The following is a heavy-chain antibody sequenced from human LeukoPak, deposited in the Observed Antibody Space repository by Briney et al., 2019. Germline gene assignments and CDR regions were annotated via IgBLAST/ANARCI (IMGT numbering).Heavy chain of an antibody. J-gene: IGHJ4*01. CDR3: ARDWKVDF. V-gene: IGHV3-23*05. CDR2: IDIYSTKT. CDR1: GFTFSTYA. Sequence: GGSLRLSCATSGFTFSTYAMTWVRQAPGKGLEWVSAIDIYSTKTNYVDSVKGRFTISRDNSKNTLYLQMNSLRGEDTAIYYCARDWKVDFWGHGTLVTVSS. D-gene: IGHD1-1*01.